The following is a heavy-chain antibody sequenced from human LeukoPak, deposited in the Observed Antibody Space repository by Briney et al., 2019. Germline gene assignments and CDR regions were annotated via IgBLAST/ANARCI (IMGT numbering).Heavy chain of an antibody. CDR3: ARDSHLYGAFDI. V-gene: IGHV1-69*01. Sequence: GASVKVSCKASGGTFSSYAISWVRQAPGQGLEWMGGIIPIFGTANYAQKFQGRVTITADEPTSTAYMELSSLRSEDTAVYYCARDSHLYGAFDIWGQGTMVTVSS. D-gene: IGHD4-17*01. CDR1: GGTFSSYA. J-gene: IGHJ3*02. CDR2: IIPIFGTA.